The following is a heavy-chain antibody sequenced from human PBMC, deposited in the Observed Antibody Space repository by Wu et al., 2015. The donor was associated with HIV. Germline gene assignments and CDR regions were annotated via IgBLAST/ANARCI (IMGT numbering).Heavy chain of an antibody. CDR1: GNTFTSHD. J-gene: IGHJ4*02. Sequence: QVQLVQSGAEVKKPGASVMVSCKASGNTFTSHDINWVRQATGQGLEWMGWMNPNSGNXGYAQKFQGRVTMTRNTSISTAYMELSNLRSDDTAVYYCARDYDSGGYYYVWGQGTLVTVSS. CDR2: MNPNSGNX. V-gene: IGHV1-8*01. CDR3: ARDYDSGGYYYV. D-gene: IGHD3-22*01.